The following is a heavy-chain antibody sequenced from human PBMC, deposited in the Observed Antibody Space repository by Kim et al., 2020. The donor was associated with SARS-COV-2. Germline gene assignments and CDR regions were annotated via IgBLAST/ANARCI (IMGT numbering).Heavy chain of an antibody. CDR2: INHSGST. Sequence: SETLSLTCAVYGGSFSGYYWSWIRQPPGKGLEWIGEINHSGSTNYNPSLKSRVTISVDTSKNQFSLKLNSVTAADTAVYYCARGRFYDSSQKIWYFDLWGRGTLVTVSS. J-gene: IGHJ2*01. V-gene: IGHV4-34*01. D-gene: IGHD3-22*01. CDR1: GGSFSGYY. CDR3: ARGRFYDSSQKIWYFDL.